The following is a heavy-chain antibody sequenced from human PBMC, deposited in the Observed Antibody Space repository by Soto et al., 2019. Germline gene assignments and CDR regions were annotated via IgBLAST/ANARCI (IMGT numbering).Heavy chain of an antibody. CDR1: GGSISSINW. CDR3: ARRYGSSFDY. D-gene: IGHD6-13*01. J-gene: IGHJ4*02. V-gene: IGHV4-4*02. Sequence: SETLSLTCVVSGGSISSINWWTWVRQPPGKGLEWIGDIYHSGSTNYNPSLKSRATISVDTSKNQFSLKLSSVTAADTAVYYCARRYGSSFDYWGQGTLVTVSS. CDR2: IYHSGST.